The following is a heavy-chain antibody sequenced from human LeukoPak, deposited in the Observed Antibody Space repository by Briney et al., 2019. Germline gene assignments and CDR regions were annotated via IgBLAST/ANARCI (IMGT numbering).Heavy chain of an antibody. J-gene: IGHJ4*02. D-gene: IGHD2-21*02. CDR2: INSYGGST. CDR3: AKDSPSVTATPHDY. Sequence: GGSLRLSCAASGFTFSDYAMSWVRQAPGKGLDWVSTINSYGGSTYYADSVKGRFTISRDNSKNTLYLQMNSLRAEDTAVYFCAKDSPSVTATPHDYWGQGALVTVSS. V-gene: IGHV3-23*01. CDR1: GFTFSDYA.